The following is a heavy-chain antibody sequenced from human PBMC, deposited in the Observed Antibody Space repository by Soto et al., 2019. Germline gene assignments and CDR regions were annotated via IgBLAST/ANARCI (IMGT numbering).Heavy chain of an antibody. J-gene: IGHJ3*02. CDR3: ARDHLYYYDSSDYYRRAFDI. Sequence: SETLSLTCTVSGGSISSGGYYWSWIRQHPGKGLEWIGYIYYSGSTYYDPSLKSRVTISVDTSKNQFSLKLSSVTAADTAVYYCARDHLYYYDSSDYYRRAFDIWGQGTMVTVSS. D-gene: IGHD3-22*01. CDR2: IYYSGST. V-gene: IGHV4-31*03. CDR1: GGSISSGGYY.